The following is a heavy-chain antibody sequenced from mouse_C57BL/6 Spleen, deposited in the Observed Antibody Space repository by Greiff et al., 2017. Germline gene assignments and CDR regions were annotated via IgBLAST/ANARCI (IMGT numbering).Heavy chain of an antibody. CDR3: ARPYYGGSWYYFDY. CDR1: GFTFSSYS. Sequence: DVHLVESGGGLVKPGGSLKLSCAASGFTFSSYSMSWVRQTPGQRLEWVATISGGGGNTNYPDSVKGRVTISRDNAKNTLYLQMSSLRSEDTALYYCARPYYGGSWYYFDYWGQGTTLTVSS. J-gene: IGHJ2*01. CDR2: ISGGGGNT. D-gene: IGHD1-1*01. V-gene: IGHV5-9*01.